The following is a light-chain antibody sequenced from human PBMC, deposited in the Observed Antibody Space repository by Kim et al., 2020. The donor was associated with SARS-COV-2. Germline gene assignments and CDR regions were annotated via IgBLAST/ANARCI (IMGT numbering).Light chain of an antibody. V-gene: IGKV1-39*01. J-gene: IGKJ2*01. CDR2: AAS. CDR1: QSNSSY. Sequence: SASLGDRVTMTCRANQSNSSYLNWYQQKPGKAPKLLIYAASSLQSGVPSRFSGSGSGTDFTLTISSLQPEDFATYYCQQSYRAMYTFGQGTKLEIK. CDR3: QQSYRAMYT.